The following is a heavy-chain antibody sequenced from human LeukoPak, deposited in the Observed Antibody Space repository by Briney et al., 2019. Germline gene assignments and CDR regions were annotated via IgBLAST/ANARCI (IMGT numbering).Heavy chain of an antibody. CDR3: AREGVWKEGSFDY. J-gene: IGHJ4*02. CDR1: GGSISSSNYY. D-gene: IGHD1-1*01. V-gene: IGHV4-39*02. CDR2: IYYSGST. Sequence: SETLSLTCTVSGGSISSSNYYWGWIRQPPGKGLEWIGSIYYSGSTYYNPSLKSRVTMSVDTSKNQFSLKLSSVTAADTAVYYCAREGVWKEGSFDYWGQGTLVTVSS.